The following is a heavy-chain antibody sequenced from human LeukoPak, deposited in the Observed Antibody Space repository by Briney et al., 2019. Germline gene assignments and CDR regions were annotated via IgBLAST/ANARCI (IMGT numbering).Heavy chain of an antibody. Sequence: ASVKVSCKASGYTFTSYGISWVRQAPGQGLEWMGWISAYNGNTNYAQKFQGRVTITADKSTSTAYMELSSLRSEDTAVYYCARAPPYSSSSDAGRPKKYYFDYWGQGTLVTVSS. CDR3: ARAPPYSSSSDAGRPKKYYFDY. J-gene: IGHJ4*02. CDR2: ISAYNGNT. CDR1: GYTFTSYG. D-gene: IGHD6-6*01. V-gene: IGHV1-18*01.